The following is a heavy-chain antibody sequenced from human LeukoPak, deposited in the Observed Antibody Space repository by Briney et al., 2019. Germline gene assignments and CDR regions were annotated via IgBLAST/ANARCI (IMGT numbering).Heavy chain of an antibody. Sequence: KPSETLSLTCTVSGGSISKYYWSWIRQPPGKGLKWIGYIYSSGSTHYNPSLKSRVTISLDTSKNHFSLNLSSVTAADTAVYYCARAHLRRHNFDYWGQGTLVTVSS. CDR1: GGSISKYY. CDR2: IYSSGST. V-gene: IGHV4-59*08. J-gene: IGHJ4*02. CDR3: ARAHLRRHNFDY.